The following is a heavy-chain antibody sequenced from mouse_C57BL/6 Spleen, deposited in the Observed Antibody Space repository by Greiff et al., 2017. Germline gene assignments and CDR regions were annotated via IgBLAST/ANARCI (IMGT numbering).Heavy chain of an antibody. J-gene: IGHJ4*01. Sequence: VQRVESGAELVRPGASVTLSCKASGYTFTDYEMHWVKQTPVHGLEWIGAIDPETGGTAYNQKFKGKAILTADKSSSTAYMELRSLTSEDSAVYYCTRGDYDNYAMDYWGQGTSVTVSS. CDR3: TRGDYDNYAMDY. CDR1: GYTFTDYE. V-gene: IGHV1-15*01. CDR2: IDPETGGT. D-gene: IGHD2-4*01.